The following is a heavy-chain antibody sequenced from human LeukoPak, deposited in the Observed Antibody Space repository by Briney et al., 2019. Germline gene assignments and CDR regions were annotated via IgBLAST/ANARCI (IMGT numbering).Heavy chain of an antibody. J-gene: IGHJ3*02. Sequence: GGSLRLSCAASGFTFDDYAMHWVRHAPGKGLEWVSGISWNSGSIGYADSVKGRFTISRDNAKNSLYLQMNSLRAEDTALYYCACSSAYAFDIWGQGTMVTVSS. CDR1: GFTFDDYA. V-gene: IGHV3-9*01. D-gene: IGHD2-2*01. CDR3: ACSSAYAFDI. CDR2: ISWNSGSI.